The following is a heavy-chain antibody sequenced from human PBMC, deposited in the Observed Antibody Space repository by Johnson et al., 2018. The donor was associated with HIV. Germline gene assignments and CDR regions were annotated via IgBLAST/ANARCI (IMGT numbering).Heavy chain of an antibody. Sequence: VQLVESGGGLVQPGGSLRLSCAASGFTFSSYWMSWVRQAPGKGLEWVANIKQDGGEKYYVDSVKGQSTISRDNAKNSLFLHMNSLRAEDTALYYCAKSTDAAADDALDIWGQVTMVTVAS. V-gene: IGHV3-7*03. CDR1: GFTFSSYW. D-gene: IGHD6-13*01. J-gene: IGHJ3*02. CDR3: AKSTDAAADDALDI. CDR2: IKQDGGEK.